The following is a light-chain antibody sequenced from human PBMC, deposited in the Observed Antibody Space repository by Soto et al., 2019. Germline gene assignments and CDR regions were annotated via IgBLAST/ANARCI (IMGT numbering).Light chain of an antibody. Sequence: EIVMTQSPATLSVSPGERATLSCRASQSVSINLACYQLKPGQAPRLLIFGASTRATGIPARFSGSGSGTEFTLTISSLQSEDFAVYYCQEYNKWPPTFTFGQGTKLEIK. J-gene: IGKJ2*01. CDR2: GAS. CDR1: QSVSIN. CDR3: QEYNKWPPTFT. V-gene: IGKV3-15*01.